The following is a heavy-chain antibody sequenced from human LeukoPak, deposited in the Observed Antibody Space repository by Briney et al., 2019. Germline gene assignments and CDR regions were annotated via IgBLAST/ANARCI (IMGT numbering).Heavy chain of an antibody. J-gene: IGHJ4*02. CDR1: GFTFSSYA. Sequence: GGSLRLSCAASGFTFSSYAMSWVRQAPGKGLEWVSGISGSGGSTYYTGSVKGRFTISRDNSKNTLHLQMNSLRPEDTAVYYCAKAENYDSSGSFWGEMYWGQGTLVTVSS. D-gene: IGHD3-22*01. CDR3: AKAENYDSSGSFWGEMY. CDR2: ISGSGGST. V-gene: IGHV3-23*01.